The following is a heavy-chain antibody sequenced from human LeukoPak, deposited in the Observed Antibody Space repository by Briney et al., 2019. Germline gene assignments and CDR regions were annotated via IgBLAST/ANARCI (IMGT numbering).Heavy chain of an antibody. CDR3: AKERTHYYDSSGSLDY. V-gene: IGHV3-23*01. D-gene: IGHD3-22*01. J-gene: IGHJ4*02. Sequence: GGSLRLSCAASGFTFSSYAMSWVRQAPGKGLEWVSAISGSGGSTYYADSVKGRFTISRDNSKNTLYLQMNSLRAEDTAVYYCAKERTHYYDSSGSLDYWGQGTLVTVSS. CDR2: ISGSGGST. CDR1: GFTFSSYA.